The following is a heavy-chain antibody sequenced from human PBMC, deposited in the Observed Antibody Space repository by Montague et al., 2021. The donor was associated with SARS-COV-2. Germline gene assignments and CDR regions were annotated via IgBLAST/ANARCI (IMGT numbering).Heavy chain of an antibody. Sequence: CAISGDSVVGISPNHTSERQSLTRRVYRLRRAYKRSKWYNDYAVSVKSRITIDADTSKNHFSLQLKSMTPEDTAVYYCLQGYYFDSWGQGTLVTVSS. D-gene: IGHD5-24*01. CDR3: LQGYYFDS. CDR2: AYKRSKWYN. V-gene: IGHV6-1*01. CDR1: GDSVVGISPN. J-gene: IGHJ4*02.